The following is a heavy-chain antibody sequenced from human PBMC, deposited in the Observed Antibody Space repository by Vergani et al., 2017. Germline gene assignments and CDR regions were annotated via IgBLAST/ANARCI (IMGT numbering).Heavy chain of an antibody. D-gene: IGHD6-19*01. CDR1: GFTFRSYG. J-gene: IGHJ4*02. V-gene: IGHV3-30*18. CDR2: ISYDGSNK. CDR3: AKGPGRGRDYIAVAGTLDY. Sequence: QVQLVESGGGVVQPGRSLRLSCAASGFTFRSYGMHWVRQAPGKGLEWVAVISYDGSNKYYADSVKGRFTISRDNSKNTLYLQMNSLRAEDTAVYYCAKGPGRGRDYIAVAGTLDYWGQGTLVTVSS.